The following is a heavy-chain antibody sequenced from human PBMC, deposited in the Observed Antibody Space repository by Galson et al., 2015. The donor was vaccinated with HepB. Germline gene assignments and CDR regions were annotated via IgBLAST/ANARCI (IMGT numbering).Heavy chain of an antibody. CDR1: GFTFSSYP. CDR3: AKRYQLSLSAEAVDY. Sequence: SLRLSCAASGFTFSSYPMDWVRQAPGKGLEWVSGISGSGGSTWYADSVKGRFTISRDNSKDRLFLQMNSLRVEDTAIYYCAKRYQLSLSAEAVDYWGQGTLVTVSS. V-gene: IGHV3-23*01. CDR2: ISGSGGST. J-gene: IGHJ4*02. D-gene: IGHD2-2*01.